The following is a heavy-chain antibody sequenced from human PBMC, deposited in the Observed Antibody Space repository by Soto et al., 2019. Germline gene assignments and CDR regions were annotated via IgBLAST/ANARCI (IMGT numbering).Heavy chain of an antibody. V-gene: IGHV3-30-3*01. Sequence: QVQLVESGGDVVQPGRSLRLSCAASRLTFTSCAMHWVRQAPGKGLEWLAVISYDGSYKFYADSVKGRFTISRDNSKNTLYLQMNSLRVEDTAVYYCAKDTGGWYGGSPGLFHCDSWGQGTLVTVSS. CDR3: AKDTGGWYGGSPGLFHCDS. J-gene: IGHJ4*02. D-gene: IGHD6-19*01. CDR2: ISYDGSYK. CDR1: RLTFTSCA.